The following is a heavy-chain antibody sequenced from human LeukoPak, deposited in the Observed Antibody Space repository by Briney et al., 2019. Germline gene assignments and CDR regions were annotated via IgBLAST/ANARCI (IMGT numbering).Heavy chain of an antibody. CDR1: GGSVSSGSYF. D-gene: IGHD3-3*01. CDR3: ANVANDFWSGYSTRGAFDV. V-gene: IGHV4-39*01. J-gene: IGHJ3*01. Sequence: SETLSLTCTVSGGSVSSGSYFWGWIRQPPGKGGEGMGSIYYSGTTYYNPSLKSRVTISLDTSKNQFSLKLASVTAADTAVFYCANVANDFWSGYSTRGAFDVWGQGTMVTVSS. CDR2: IYYSGTT.